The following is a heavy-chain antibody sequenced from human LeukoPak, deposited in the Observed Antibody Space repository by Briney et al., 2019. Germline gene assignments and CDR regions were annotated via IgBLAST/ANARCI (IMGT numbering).Heavy chain of an antibody. CDR2: ISSSSSSI. Sequence: GGSLRLSCAASGFTFSSYSMNWVRQAPGKGLEWVSYISSSSSSIYYADSVKGRFTISRDNAKNSPYLQMNSLRAEDTAVYYCARDSQWLTFDYWGQGTLVTVSS. V-gene: IGHV3-48*01. J-gene: IGHJ4*02. D-gene: IGHD5-12*01. CDR3: ARDSQWLTFDY. CDR1: GFTFSSYS.